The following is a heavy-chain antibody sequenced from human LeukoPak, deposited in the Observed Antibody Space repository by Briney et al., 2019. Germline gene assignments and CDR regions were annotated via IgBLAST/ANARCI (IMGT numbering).Heavy chain of an antibody. Sequence: GGSLRLSCAASGFTFSSYALSWVRQAPGKGLEWVSLISGSGRQTEYGDSVKGRFTISRDNSKNTLSLQINSLKAEDTAIYYCAKHFRTHVWFFDYWGQGTLVTVSS. CDR1: GFTFSSYA. J-gene: IGHJ4*02. CDR3: AKHFRTHVWFFDY. D-gene: IGHD3-9*01. CDR2: ISGSGRQT. V-gene: IGHV3-23*01.